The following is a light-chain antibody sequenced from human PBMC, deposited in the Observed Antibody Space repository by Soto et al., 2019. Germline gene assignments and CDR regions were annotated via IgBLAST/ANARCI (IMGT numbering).Light chain of an antibody. J-gene: IGKJ5*01. CDR3: QQYDNWPPSIT. V-gene: IGKV3-15*01. CDR1: QSVSSN. CDR2: GVS. Sequence: EIVMTQSPATLSVSPGERATLSCRASQSVSSNLAWYQQKPGQAPRLLMYGVSTRATGIPARLSGSGSGTEFTLTISGLQSEDFALYYCQQYDNWPPSITFGQGTRLEIK.